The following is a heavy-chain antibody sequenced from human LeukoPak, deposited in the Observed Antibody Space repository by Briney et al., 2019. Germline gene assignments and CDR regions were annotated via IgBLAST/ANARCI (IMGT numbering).Heavy chain of an antibody. D-gene: IGHD3-3*01. CDR3: ARHVTISGAPNLFDP. J-gene: IGHJ5*02. Sequence: SETLSLTCTVSVGSISSSGDFWGWIRQPPGKGLEWIGTIYYSGNTYYNPSLKSRVTISVDTSKNQFSLKLSSVTAADTAVYYCARHVTISGAPNLFDPWGQGTLVTVSS. V-gene: IGHV4-39*01. CDR2: IYYSGNT. CDR1: VGSISSSGDF.